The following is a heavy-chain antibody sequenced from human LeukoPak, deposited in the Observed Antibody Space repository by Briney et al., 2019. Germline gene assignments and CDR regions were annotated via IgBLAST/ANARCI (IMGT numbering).Heavy chain of an antibody. CDR3: ARGIGYSYGQRKGYFDL. D-gene: IGHD5-18*01. Sequence: ALETLSLTCAVYGGSFSGYYWSWIRQPPGKGLEWIGEINHSGSTNYNPSLKSRVTISVDTSKNQFSLKLSSVTAADTAVYYCARGIGYSYGQRKGYFDLWGRGTLVTVSS. J-gene: IGHJ2*01. CDR2: INHSGST. V-gene: IGHV4-34*01. CDR1: GGSFSGYY.